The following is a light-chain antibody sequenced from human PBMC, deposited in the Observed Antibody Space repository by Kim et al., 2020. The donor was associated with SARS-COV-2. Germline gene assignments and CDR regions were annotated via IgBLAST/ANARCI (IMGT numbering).Light chain of an antibody. CDR2: KIS. CDR3: MQATQFPWT. V-gene: IGKV2-24*01. J-gene: IGKJ1*01. CDR1: QSLVYSDGNTY. Sequence: DIVMTQTPLSSPVTLGQPASISCRSSQSLVYSDGNTYLSWLQQRPGQPPRLIIYKISNRLSGVPDRFSGSGAGTDFTLKISRVEAEDVGVYYCMQATQFPWTFGQGTKVDIK.